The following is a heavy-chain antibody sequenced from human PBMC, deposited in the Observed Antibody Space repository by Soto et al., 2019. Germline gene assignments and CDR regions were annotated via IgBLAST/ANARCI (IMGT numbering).Heavy chain of an antibody. CDR3: ARHPTFAIMITFGGGAFDI. CDR2: IYYSGST. J-gene: IGHJ3*02. Sequence: NPSETLSLTCTVSGGSISSSSYYWGWIRQPPGKGLEWIGSIYYSGSTYYNPSLKSRVTISVDTSKNQFSLKLSSVTAADTAVYYCARHPTFAIMITFGGGAFDIWGQGTMVTVSS. D-gene: IGHD3-16*01. V-gene: IGHV4-39*01. CDR1: GGSISSSSYY.